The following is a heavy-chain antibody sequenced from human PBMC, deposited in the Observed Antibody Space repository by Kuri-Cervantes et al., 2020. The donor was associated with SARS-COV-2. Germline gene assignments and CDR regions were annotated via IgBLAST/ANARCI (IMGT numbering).Heavy chain of an antibody. CDR1: GFTFTSHA. V-gene: IGHV3-30*03. Sequence: GGSLRLSCAVSGFTFTSHAMHWVRQAPGSGLEWVALISYDGNNKFYADSVKGRFTISRDNSKNTLYLQMNSLRAEDTAVYYCAREFPGDYFDYWGQGTLVTVSS. D-gene: IGHD1-14*01. CDR2: ISYDGNNK. CDR3: AREFPGDYFDY. J-gene: IGHJ4*02.